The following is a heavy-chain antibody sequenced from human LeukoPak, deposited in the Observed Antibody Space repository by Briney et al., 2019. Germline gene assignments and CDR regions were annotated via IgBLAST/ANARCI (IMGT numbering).Heavy chain of an antibody. Sequence: ASVKVSCKASGYTFTDYYIHWVRQAPGQGLEWMGWINPNSRGTNYAQKFQGRVTMTRDMSTTTAYMELTRLRSDDTAVYYCARGLVGGFDSGGLGTLVTLSA. CDR2: INPNSRGT. V-gene: IGHV1-2*02. CDR1: GYTFTDYY. J-gene: IGHJ4*02. D-gene: IGHD6-6*01. CDR3: ARGLVGGFDS.